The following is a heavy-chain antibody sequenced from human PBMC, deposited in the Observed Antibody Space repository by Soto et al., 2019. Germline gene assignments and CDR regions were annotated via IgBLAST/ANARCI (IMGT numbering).Heavy chain of an antibody. CDR2: INAGNGNT. Sequence: KGARASVKVSCKASGYTFTSYAMHWVRQAPEQRLEWMGWINAGNGNTKYSQKFKSRVTNTSHTPASPAYIELSSLRYDGTAVYYCTLRYCSSTICYFLKFGYWGQGNLVTVSS. CDR3: TLRYCSSTICYFLKFGY. V-gene: IGHV1-3*01. J-gene: IGHJ4*02. D-gene: IGHD2-2*01. CDR1: GYTFTSYA.